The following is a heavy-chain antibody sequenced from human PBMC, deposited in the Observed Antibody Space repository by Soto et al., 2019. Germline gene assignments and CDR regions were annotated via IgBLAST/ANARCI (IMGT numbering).Heavy chain of an antibody. J-gene: IGHJ4*02. Sequence: GGSLRLSCEASGFTFDDYAMHWVRQTPGKGLQWVSGISWNSGSMAYADSVRGRFTISRDNAKKSLFLQMNSLRPEDTALYYCARDTTYYHGSGSYYIDYWGQGTMVTVSS. V-gene: IGHV3-9*01. D-gene: IGHD3-10*01. CDR3: ARDTTYYHGSGSYYIDY. CDR1: GFTFDDYA. CDR2: ISWNSGSM.